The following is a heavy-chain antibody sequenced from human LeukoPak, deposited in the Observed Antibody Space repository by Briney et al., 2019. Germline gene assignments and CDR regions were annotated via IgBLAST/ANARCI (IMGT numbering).Heavy chain of an antibody. Sequence: PGGSLRLSCAASGFTFSNYGMHWVRQAPGKGLEWVAFISFDGSSKPYAESVKGRFTISRDKSENTLYLQMNSLGADDTAMYYCAKDVGAFDYWGQGTLVTVSS. CDR1: GFTFSNYG. CDR2: ISFDGSSK. V-gene: IGHV3-30*18. D-gene: IGHD3-16*01. CDR3: AKDVGAFDY. J-gene: IGHJ4*02.